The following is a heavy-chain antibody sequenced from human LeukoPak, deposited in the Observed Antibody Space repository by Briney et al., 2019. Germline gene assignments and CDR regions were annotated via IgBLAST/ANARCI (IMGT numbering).Heavy chain of an antibody. Sequence: ASVKVSCKASGYTFTSFGINWVRQAPGQGLEWMGWISPYSGNTNYEQKFQGRLTMTTNTSTSTAYMELRGLRSDDTAVYYCARDGIAATGRDYWGQGVLVTVSS. CDR2: ISPYSGNT. D-gene: IGHD6-13*01. J-gene: IGHJ4*02. V-gene: IGHV1-18*01. CDR3: ARDGIAATGRDY. CDR1: GYTFTSFG.